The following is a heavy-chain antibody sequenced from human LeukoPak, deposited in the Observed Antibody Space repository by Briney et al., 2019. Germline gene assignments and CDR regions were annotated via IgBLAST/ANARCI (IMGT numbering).Heavy chain of an antibody. J-gene: IGHJ4*02. CDR1: GYTFINYG. V-gene: IGHV1-18*01. CDR3: ARGLPPRRSYDSRGSYSYYFDY. Sequence: HRASVKVSCKASGYTFINYGISWVRRAPGQGLEWMGWISTYNGHTKYAQKLQGRVTMTTDTSTSTAYMELRSLRSDDTAEYYCARGLPPRRSYDSRGSYSYYFDYWGQGTLVTVSS. CDR2: ISTYNGHT. D-gene: IGHD3-22*01.